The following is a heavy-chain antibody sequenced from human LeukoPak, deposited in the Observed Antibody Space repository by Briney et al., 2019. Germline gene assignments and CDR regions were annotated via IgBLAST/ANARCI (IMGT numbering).Heavy chain of an antibody. J-gene: IGHJ4*02. V-gene: IGHV1-2*02. CDR3: ARAGSLTLDGYFDY. CDR2: INPNSGVT. D-gene: IGHD5-24*01. CDR1: GYTFTDYY. Sequence: ASVTVSCTASGYTFTDYYMHWVRQAPGQGLEWMGWINPNSGVTNYAQKLQGRVTMTTDTSTSTAYMELRSLRSDDTAVYYCARAGSLTLDGYFDYWGQGTLVTVSS.